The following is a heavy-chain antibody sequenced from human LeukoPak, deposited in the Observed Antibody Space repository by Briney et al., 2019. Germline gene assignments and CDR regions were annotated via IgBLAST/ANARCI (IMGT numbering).Heavy chain of an antibody. CDR1: GGSISSGGYY. Sequence: SETLSLTCTVSGGSISSGGYYWSWIRQPPGKGLEWIGYIYHSGSTYYNPSLKSRVTISVDRSKNQFSLKLSSVTAADTAVYYCARAEWELLRFDYWGQGTLVTVSS. CDR2: IYHSGST. J-gene: IGHJ4*02. CDR3: ARAEWELLRFDY. D-gene: IGHD1-26*01. V-gene: IGHV4-30-2*01.